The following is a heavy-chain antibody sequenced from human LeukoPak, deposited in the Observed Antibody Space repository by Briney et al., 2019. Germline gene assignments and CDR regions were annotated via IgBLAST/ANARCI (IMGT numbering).Heavy chain of an antibody. CDR3: ARVAGSYYFDY. D-gene: IGHD1-26*01. V-gene: IGHV4-59*01. J-gene: IGHJ4*02. Sequence: SETLSLTCTVSGGSISSYYWSWIRQPPGKGLEWIGYIYYSGSTNYNPSLKSRVTISVDTSKNQFSLKLSSVTAADTAVYYCARVAGSYYFDYWGQGTLVSVSS. CDR1: GGSISSYY. CDR2: IYYSGST.